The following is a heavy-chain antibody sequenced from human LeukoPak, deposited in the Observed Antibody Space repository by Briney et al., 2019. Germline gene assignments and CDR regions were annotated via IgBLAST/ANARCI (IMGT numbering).Heavy chain of an antibody. CDR2: ISGSGGST. J-gene: IGHJ4*02. D-gene: IGHD5-24*01. CDR3: GRDSRWAQPDY. V-gene: IGHV3-23*01. Sequence: PGGSLRLSCAASGFTFSSYAMSWVRQAPGKGLEWVSAISGSGGSTYYADSVKGRFTISRDNSKNTEYLQINSLTAEDTAVYFCGRDSRWAQPDYWGQGTLVTVSS. CDR1: GFTFSSYA.